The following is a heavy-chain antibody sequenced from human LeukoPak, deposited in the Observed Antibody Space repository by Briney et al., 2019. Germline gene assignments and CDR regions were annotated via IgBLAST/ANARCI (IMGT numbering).Heavy chain of an antibody. J-gene: IGHJ5*02. CDR1: GGSISSYY. Sequence: PSETLSLTCTVSGGSISSYYWSWIRQPAGEGLEWIGRIYTSGSTNYNPSLKCRVTMSVDTSKNQFSLKLSSATAADTAVYYCARGTREGVAATWWFDPWGQGTLVTVSS. V-gene: IGHV4-4*07. CDR3: ARGTREGVAATWWFDP. D-gene: IGHD2-15*01. CDR2: IYTSGST.